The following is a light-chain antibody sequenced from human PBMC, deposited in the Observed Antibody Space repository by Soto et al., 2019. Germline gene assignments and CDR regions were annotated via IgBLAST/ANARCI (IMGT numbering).Light chain of an antibody. J-gene: IGKJ3*01. CDR1: QSVSSSY. Sequence: EIVLTQSPGTLSLSPGERATLSCRASQSVSSSYLAWYQQKPGQAPRLLIYGASSRATGIPDRFSGSGSGTDFTLTISRLEPEDFAVHYCQQYGSSYFTFGPGTKVDIK. CDR3: QQYGSSYFT. V-gene: IGKV3-20*01. CDR2: GAS.